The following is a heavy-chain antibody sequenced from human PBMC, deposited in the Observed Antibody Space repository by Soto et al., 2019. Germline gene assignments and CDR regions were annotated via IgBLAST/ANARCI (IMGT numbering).Heavy chain of an antibody. CDR2: TYHSGNP. J-gene: IGHJ6*02. CDR3: ARDPQPVTNYYYGMDV. Sequence: PSETLSLTCDVSGDTTSTGGYTWAWIRQPPGKALEWIGHTYHSGNPYYNPSLKSRVIISVDRSKNQFSLKLSSVTAADTAVYYCARDPQPVTNYYYGMDVWGQGTTVTVSS. CDR1: GDTTSTGGYT. D-gene: IGHD4-4*01. V-gene: IGHV4-30-2*01.